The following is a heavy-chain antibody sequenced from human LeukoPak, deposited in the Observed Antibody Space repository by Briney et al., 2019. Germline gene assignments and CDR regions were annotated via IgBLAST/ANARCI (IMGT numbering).Heavy chain of an antibody. Sequence: GASVKVSCKACGYTFTGYYMHWVRQAPGQGLEWMGRINPNSGGTNYAQKFQGRVTMTRDTSISTAYMELSRLRSDDTAVYYCARSGYYGPNFDYWGQGTLVTVSS. J-gene: IGHJ4*02. CDR1: GYTFTGYY. CDR3: ARSGYYGPNFDY. CDR2: INPNSGGT. V-gene: IGHV1-2*06. D-gene: IGHD3-10*01.